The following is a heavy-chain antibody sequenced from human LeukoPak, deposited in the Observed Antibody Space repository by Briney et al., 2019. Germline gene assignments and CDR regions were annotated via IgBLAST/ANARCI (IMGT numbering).Heavy chain of an antibody. V-gene: IGHV1-2*02. Sequence: GASVTVSCKASGYTFTGYYMHWVRQAPGQGLEWMGWINPNSGRTNYAQKFQGRVTMTRDTSISTAYMELSRLRSDDTAVYYCARTYSSSSDYYYYMDVWGKGTTVTVSS. D-gene: IGHD6-6*01. J-gene: IGHJ6*03. CDR1: GYTFTGYY. CDR2: INPNSGRT. CDR3: ARTYSSSSDYYYYMDV.